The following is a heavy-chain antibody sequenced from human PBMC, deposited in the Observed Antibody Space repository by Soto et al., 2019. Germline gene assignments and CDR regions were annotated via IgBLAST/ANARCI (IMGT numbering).Heavy chain of an antibody. CDR3: VKQTGSGSYYNAGSGGHFDS. CDR1: GFTFSSYA. J-gene: IGHJ4*02. CDR2: ISYDGSNK. V-gene: IGHV3-30-3*02. D-gene: IGHD3-10*01. Sequence: LRLSCAASGFTFSSYAMHWVRQAPGKGLEWVAVISYDGSNKYYADSVKGRFTISRDNSKNTLYLDMTSLRPEDTAIYYCVKQTGSGSYYNAGSGGHFDSWGQGILVTVSS.